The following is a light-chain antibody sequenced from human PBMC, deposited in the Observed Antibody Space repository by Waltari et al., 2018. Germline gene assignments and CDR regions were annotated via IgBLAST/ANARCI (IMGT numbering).Light chain of an antibody. Sequence: DIQMTKSPSSQTAFVGDRVTITCRASQYISDSLAWYQQKTGKAPKLLLSAASRLKSGVPPRFSGSASGTVYTLTISSLQPDDFATYYFQQYYFTPYTFGQGTKLEIK. V-gene: IGKV1-NL1*01. CDR2: AAS. J-gene: IGKJ2*01. CDR1: QYISDS. CDR3: QQYYFTPYT.